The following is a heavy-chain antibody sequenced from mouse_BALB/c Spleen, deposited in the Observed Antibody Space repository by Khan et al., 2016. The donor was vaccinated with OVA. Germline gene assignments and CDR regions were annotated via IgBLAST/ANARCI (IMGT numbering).Heavy chain of an antibody. J-gene: IGHJ4*01. CDR3: ARPPYFPYVWVN. CDR1: GNTFTNYG. D-gene: IGHD2-10*01. Sequence: QIQLVQSGPELKKPGETVKISCKASGNTFTNYGMNWVKQSPGKGLKWMGWINTYTGEPTYADDFKGRFAFSLETSASTAYLQINNLTNEDTATYFWARPPYFPYVWVNWGQEPSVTVSS. CDR2: INTYTGEP. V-gene: IGHV9-3-1*01.